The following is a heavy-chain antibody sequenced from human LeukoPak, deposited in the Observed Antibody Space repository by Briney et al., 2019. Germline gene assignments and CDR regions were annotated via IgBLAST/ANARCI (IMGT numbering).Heavy chain of an antibody. D-gene: IGHD1-26*01. CDR1: GFTVSSNY. CDR2: ISSSGSTI. CDR3: ARGGIITSYAFEI. V-gene: IGHV3-11*04. J-gene: IGHJ3*02. Sequence: GGSLRLSCAASGFTVSSNYMSWIRQAPGKGLEWVSYISSSGSTIYYADSVRGRFTISRDNAKNSLYLQMNSLRAEDTAVYYCARGGIITSYAFEIWGQGAMVTVSS.